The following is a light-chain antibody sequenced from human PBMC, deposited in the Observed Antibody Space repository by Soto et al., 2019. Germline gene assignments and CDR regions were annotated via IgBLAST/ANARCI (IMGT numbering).Light chain of an antibody. CDR2: DAS. CDR1: QDISNY. Sequence: DIQMTQSPSSLSASVGDRVTITCQASQDISNYLNWYQQKPGKAPKLLIYDASNLETGVPSRFSGSGSGTDFTFTISSLQXXXXXXXXXXXXXXXXLTFGGGTKVEIK. V-gene: IGKV1-33*01. CDR3: XXXXXXXLT. J-gene: IGKJ4*01.